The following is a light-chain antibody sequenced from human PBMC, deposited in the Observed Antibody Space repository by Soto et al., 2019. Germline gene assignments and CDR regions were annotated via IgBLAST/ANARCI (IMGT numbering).Light chain of an antibody. CDR2: DVS. J-gene: IGLJ2*01. Sequence: QSALTQPPSASGSPGQSVTISCTGTSSDVGGYNYVSWYQQHPGKAPNLMIYDVSKRPSGVPDRFSGSKSGNTASLTVSGLQAEDEADYYCSSYAGSNIVVFGGGPKLTVL. CDR1: SSDVGGYNY. CDR3: SSYAGSNIVV. V-gene: IGLV2-8*01.